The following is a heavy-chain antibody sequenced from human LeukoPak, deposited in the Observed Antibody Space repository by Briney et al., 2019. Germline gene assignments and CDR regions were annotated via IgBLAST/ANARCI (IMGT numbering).Heavy chain of an antibody. CDR2: IYTSGRT. Sequence: SETLSLTCTVSGGSISYYYWNWIRQPAGKGLEWIGRIYTSGRTYYNPSLKSRVSMSVDTSKNQFSLKLSSVTAADTAVYYCARLSTVTTSFDYWGQGTLVTVS. J-gene: IGHJ4*02. CDR3: ARLSTVTTSFDY. V-gene: IGHV4-4*07. D-gene: IGHD4-11*01. CDR1: GGSISYYY.